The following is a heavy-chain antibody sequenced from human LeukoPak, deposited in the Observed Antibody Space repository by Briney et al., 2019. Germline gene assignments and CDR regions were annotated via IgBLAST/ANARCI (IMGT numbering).Heavy chain of an antibody. J-gene: IGHJ4*02. CDR2: IIVSGTT. CDR3: AKDKGITFGGVIVPFWGY. D-gene: IGHD3-16*02. V-gene: IGHV3-23*01. CDR1: GFTFSSFS. Sequence: PGGSLRLSCAASGFTFSSFSMTWVRQAPGKGLEWVSSIIVSGTTYYADSVKGRFTISRDSFRGTLFLQMDSLRVEDTAVYYCAKDKGITFGGVIVPFWGYWGQGTLVTVSS.